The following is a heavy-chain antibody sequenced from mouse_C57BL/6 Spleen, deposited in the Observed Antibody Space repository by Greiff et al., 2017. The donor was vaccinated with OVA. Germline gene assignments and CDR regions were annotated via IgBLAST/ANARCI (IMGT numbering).Heavy chain of an antibody. CDR3: AIWSNYLYY. CDR1: GYTFTSYW. V-gene: IGHV1-50*01. Sequence: QVQLQQPGAELVKPGASVKLSCKASGYTFTSYWMQWVKQRPGQGLEWIGEIDPSDSSNNYNKKFKGKATLTVDTSSITAYMHLSSLTSEGSAFYYCAIWSNYLYYWGQGTTLTVSS. CDR2: IDPSDSSN. D-gene: IGHD1-1*02. J-gene: IGHJ2*01.